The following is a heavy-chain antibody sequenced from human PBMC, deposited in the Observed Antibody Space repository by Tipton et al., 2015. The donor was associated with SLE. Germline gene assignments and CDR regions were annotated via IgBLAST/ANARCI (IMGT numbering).Heavy chain of an antibody. CDR3: ARGSCSGGVCYIDY. Sequence: GLVKPSETLSLICTVSGDSISANSYHWGWVRQPPGKGLEWIGNVYYSGSTYYSASLRSRVTISLDRSKNHFSLTLSSVTAADTAVYYCARGSCSGGVCYIDYWGQGTLVTVSS. D-gene: IGHD2-8*02. CDR2: VYYSGST. J-gene: IGHJ4*02. CDR1: GDSISANSYH. V-gene: IGHV4-39*07.